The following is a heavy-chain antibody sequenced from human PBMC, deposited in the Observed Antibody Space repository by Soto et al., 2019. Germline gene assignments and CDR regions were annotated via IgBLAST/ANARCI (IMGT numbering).Heavy chain of an antibody. J-gene: IGHJ6*02. V-gene: IGHV3-23*01. CDR2: LSGSGGSA. Sequence: PGGSLRLSCAASGFTFSSYAMGWVRQAPGKGLEWVSALSGSGGSAYYADSVKGRFTISRDNSKNTLYLQMNSLRAEDTAVYYCEKDHRPGYSSGCPPGRFNEYFYYGMDVWGQGTTVTVSS. CDR1: GFTFSSYA. D-gene: IGHD6-19*01. CDR3: EKDHRPGYSSGCPPGRFNEYFYYGMDV.